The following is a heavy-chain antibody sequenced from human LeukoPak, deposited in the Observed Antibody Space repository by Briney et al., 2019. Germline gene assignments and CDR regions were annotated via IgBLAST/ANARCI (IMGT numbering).Heavy chain of an antibody. CDR1: GYSFTSYW. Sequence: GESLKISCKGSGYSFTSYWIGWVRQMPGKGLEWMGIIYPGDSDTGYSPSFQGQGTISADKSISTAYLQWSSLKASETAMYYCARRAYRDGYDKKVGYYFDYWGQGTLVTVSS. V-gene: IGHV5-51*01. CDR2: IYPGDSDT. J-gene: IGHJ4*02. CDR3: ARRAYRDGYDKKVGYYFDY. D-gene: IGHD5-24*01.